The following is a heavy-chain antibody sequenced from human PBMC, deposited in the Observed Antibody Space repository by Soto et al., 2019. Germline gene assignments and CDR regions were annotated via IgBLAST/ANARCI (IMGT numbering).Heavy chain of an antibody. CDR3: ARVYPAYGSSWYFDY. V-gene: IGHV1-69*13. J-gene: IGHJ4*02. Sequence: ASVKVSCKASGGTFSSYAISWVRQAPGQGLEWMGGIIPIFGTANYAQKFQGRVTITADESTSTAYMELSSLRSEDTAVYYCARVYPAYGSSWYFDYWGQGTLVTVSS. CDR2: IIPIFGTA. D-gene: IGHD6-13*01. CDR1: GGTFSSYA.